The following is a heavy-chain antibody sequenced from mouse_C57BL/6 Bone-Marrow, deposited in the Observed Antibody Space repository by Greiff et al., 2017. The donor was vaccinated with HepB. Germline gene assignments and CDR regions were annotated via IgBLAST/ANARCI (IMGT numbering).Heavy chain of an antibody. CDR3: ARHHYGDYFDY. Sequence: EVKLVESGGGLVKPGGSLKLSCAASGFTFSSYTMSWVRQTPEKRLEWVATISGGGGNTYYPDSVKGRFTISRDNAKNTLYLQMSSLRSEDTALYYCARHHYGDYFDYWGQGTTLTVSS. V-gene: IGHV5-9*01. CDR2: ISGGGGNT. CDR1: GFTFSSYT. J-gene: IGHJ2*01. D-gene: IGHD1-1*01.